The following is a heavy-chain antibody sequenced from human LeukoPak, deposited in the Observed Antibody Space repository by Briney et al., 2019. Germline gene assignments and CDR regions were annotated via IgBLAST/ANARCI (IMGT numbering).Heavy chain of an antibody. CDR1: GYTFTNYY. J-gene: IGHJ4*02. D-gene: IGHD4-11*01. CDR2: INPNSGGT. CDR3: AKDAIVRDYSNSDY. Sequence: GPSVKVSCKASGYTFTNYYIHWVRQAPGQGLEWMGWINPNSGGTNYAQKFQGRVTMTRDTSISTAYMELSRLTSDDTAVYYCAKDAIVRDYSNSDYWGQGTLVTVSS. V-gene: IGHV1-2*02.